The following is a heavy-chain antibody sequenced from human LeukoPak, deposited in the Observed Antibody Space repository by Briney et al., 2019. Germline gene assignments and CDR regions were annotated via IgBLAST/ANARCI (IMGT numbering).Heavy chain of an antibody. V-gene: IGHV4-59*01. CDR1: GGSISSYY. Sequence: PSETLSLTCTVSGGSISSYYWSWIRQPPGKGLEWIGYIYYSGSTNYNPSLKSRVTISVDPPKNQFSLKLSSVTAADTAVYYCARDFWGLGYDFWSGLMDVWGKGTTVTVSS. CDR2: IYYSGST. D-gene: IGHD3-3*01. CDR3: ARDFWGLGYDFWSGLMDV. J-gene: IGHJ6*03.